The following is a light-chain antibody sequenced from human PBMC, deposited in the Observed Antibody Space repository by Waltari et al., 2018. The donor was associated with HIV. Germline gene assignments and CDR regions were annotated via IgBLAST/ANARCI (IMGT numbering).Light chain of an antibody. J-gene: IGKJ1*01. CDR2: GAS. V-gene: IGKV3-20*01. Sequence: EIVLTQSPGTLSLSPGERATLSCRASQSVSSSHLAWYQQKPGQAPRLLIYGASSRATGIPDRFSGSGSGTDFTLTISRLEPEDFAVYYCQQYGSPKTFGQGTKVEIK. CDR3: QQYGSPKT. CDR1: QSVSSSH.